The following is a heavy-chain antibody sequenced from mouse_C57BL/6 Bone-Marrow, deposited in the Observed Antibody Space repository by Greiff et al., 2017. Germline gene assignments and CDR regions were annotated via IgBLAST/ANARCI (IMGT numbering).Heavy chain of an antibody. Sequence: EVQLQQSGGGLVKPGGSLKLSCAASGFTFSSYTMSWVRQTPEKRLQWVAAISGGGGNTYYPDSVTVRFTISSDNDKNILYLQMSRLRSEDTALYYCSRQVTTVLATKYFDVWGTGTTVTVSS. CDR3: SRQVTTVLATKYFDV. CDR1: GFTFSSYT. D-gene: IGHD1-1*01. V-gene: IGHV5-9*01. CDR2: ISGGGGNT. J-gene: IGHJ1*03.